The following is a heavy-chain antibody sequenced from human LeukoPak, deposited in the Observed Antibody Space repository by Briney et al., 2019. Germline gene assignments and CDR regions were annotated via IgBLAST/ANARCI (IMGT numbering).Heavy chain of an antibody. CDR1: GFTFSSYW. Sequence: GGALRLSCAASGFTFSSYWMGWVRQAPGKGLEWVANIKQDGSEKYYVDSVKGRFTISRDNAKNSLYLQMNSLGAEDTALYYCAKSLILFALGDWYFDLWGRGTLVTVSS. CDR3: AKSLILFALGDWYFDL. V-gene: IGHV3-7*03. CDR2: IKQDGSEK. J-gene: IGHJ2*01. D-gene: IGHD2/OR15-2a*01.